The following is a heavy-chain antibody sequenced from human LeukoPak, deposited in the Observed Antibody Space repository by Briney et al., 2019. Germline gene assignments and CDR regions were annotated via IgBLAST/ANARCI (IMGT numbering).Heavy chain of an antibody. CDR3: VKPLWFGELLGGTGDY. D-gene: IGHD3-10*01. Sequence: GGSLRLSCGASGFILSSQAMHWVRQAPGKGLEYVSAISSNGGSTYYADSVKGRFTISRDNSKNTLYLQMSSLRAEDTAVYYCVKPLWFGELLGGTGDYWGQGTLVTVSS. J-gene: IGHJ4*02. CDR1: GFILSSQA. V-gene: IGHV3-64D*06. CDR2: ISSNGGST.